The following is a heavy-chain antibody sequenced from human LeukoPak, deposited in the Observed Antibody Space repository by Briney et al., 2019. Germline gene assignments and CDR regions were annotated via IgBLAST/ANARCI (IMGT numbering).Heavy chain of an antibody. Sequence: ASVTVSCKASGYTFTSYGICWVRQAPGQGLEWMGWISAYNGNTNYAQKLQGRVTMTTDTSTSTAYMELRSLRSDDTAVYYCARSYCSSTSCYISDYWGQGTLVTVSS. D-gene: IGHD2-2*02. J-gene: IGHJ4*02. CDR2: ISAYNGNT. V-gene: IGHV1-18*01. CDR3: ARSYCSSTSCYISDY. CDR1: GYTFTSYG.